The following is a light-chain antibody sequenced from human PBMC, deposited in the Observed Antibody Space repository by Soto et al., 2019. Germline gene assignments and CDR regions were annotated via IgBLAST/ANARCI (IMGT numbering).Light chain of an antibody. CDR1: QSVSNNY. CDR2: GAS. J-gene: IGKJ3*01. V-gene: IGKV3-20*01. Sequence: EIVLTQSPGTLSLSPGERATLSCRASQSVSNNYLAWYQQKPGQAPRLLIYGASSWATDTPDRFSGSGSGTDFTLTISRLEPEDFAVYLCQQYGSSPPVTFGPGTKVDIE. CDR3: QQYGSSPPVT.